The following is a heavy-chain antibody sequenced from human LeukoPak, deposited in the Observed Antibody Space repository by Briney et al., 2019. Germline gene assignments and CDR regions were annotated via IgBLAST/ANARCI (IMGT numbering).Heavy chain of an antibody. CDR3: ATSAYCGGDCYSDRHFDY. D-gene: IGHD2-21*02. V-gene: IGHV1-8*01. Sequence: ASVKVSCKASGYTFTSYDINWVRQATGQGLEWMGWMNPNSGNTGYAQKFQGRVTMTRNTSISTAYMELSSLRSEDTAVYYCATSAYCGGDCYSDRHFDYWGQGTLVTVSS. CDR2: MNPNSGNT. CDR1: GYTFTSYD. J-gene: IGHJ4*02.